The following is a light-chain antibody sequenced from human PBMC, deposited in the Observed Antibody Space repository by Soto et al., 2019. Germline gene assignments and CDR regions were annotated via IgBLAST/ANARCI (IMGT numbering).Light chain of an antibody. J-gene: IGKJ1*01. Sequence: EIVLTQSPGTLSLSPGDTATLSCRASQSVRSNLAWYQKKPGQAPRLLIFGASTRATGIPARFSGSGSGTEFTLTISSLQSEDFAVYYCQQCDNWWTFGQGTKVDIK. V-gene: IGKV3-15*01. CDR2: GAS. CDR1: QSVRSN. CDR3: QQCDNWWT.